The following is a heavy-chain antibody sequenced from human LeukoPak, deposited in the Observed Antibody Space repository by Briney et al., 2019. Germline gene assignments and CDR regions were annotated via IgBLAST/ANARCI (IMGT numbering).Heavy chain of an antibody. CDR2: ISAGGTTI. CDR3: ARERGYIDY. D-gene: IGHD3-10*01. V-gene: IGHV3-48*02. J-gene: IGHJ4*02. Sequence: GGSLRLSCAASGFTFSSYAVSWVRQAPGKGLEWISYISAGGTTIQYADSVMGRFTISRDDAKNSLYLHMNSLRDEDTAMYYCARERGYIDYWGQGSLVTVSS. CDR1: GFTFSSYA.